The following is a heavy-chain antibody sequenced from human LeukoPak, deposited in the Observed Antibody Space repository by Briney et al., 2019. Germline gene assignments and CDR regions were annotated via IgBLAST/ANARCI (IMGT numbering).Heavy chain of an antibody. Sequence: SETLSLTCAVSGASISSTGSYWAWIRQPPGKGPDWIGTISYAGSTNYNPSLNTRVTISTDTSNNQFSLRLSSVTDADTAVYYCARVAAGLKYGADYWGQGTLGTVSS. CDR3: ARVAAGLKYGADY. V-gene: IGHV4-39*07. D-gene: IGHD1-14*01. CDR2: ISYAGST. CDR1: GASISSTGSY. J-gene: IGHJ4*02.